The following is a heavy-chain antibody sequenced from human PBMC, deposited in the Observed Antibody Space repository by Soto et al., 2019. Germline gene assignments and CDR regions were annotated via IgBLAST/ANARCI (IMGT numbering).Heavy chain of an antibody. Sequence: GGSLRLSCEASGFTFSTYPMSWVRQSPGKGLEWVSAVLQTGTSTYYADSVKGRFTISRDNSKNTLYLQMNNLRAEDTAVYYCAKDFTPDGYWDFDYWGQGTLVTVSS. V-gene: IGHV3-23*01. J-gene: IGHJ4*02. CDR2: VLQTGTST. CDR1: GFTFSTYP. CDR3: AKDFTPDGYWDFDY. D-gene: IGHD4-17*01.